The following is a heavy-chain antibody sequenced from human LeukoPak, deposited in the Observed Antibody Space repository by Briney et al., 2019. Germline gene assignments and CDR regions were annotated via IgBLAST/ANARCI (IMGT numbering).Heavy chain of an antibody. J-gene: IGHJ4*02. CDR2: ISGSGGRT. CDR1: GFTFSSDA. CDR3: AKYKSGAFFDY. D-gene: IGHD5-12*01. Sequence: PGGSLRLSCAASGFTFSSDAMSWVRQAPGKGLEWVSSISGSGGRTPYADSAKGRFTISRDNSKNTLYLQMNSLRVEDTAVYYCAKYKSGAFFDYWGQGTLVTVSS. V-gene: IGHV3-23*01.